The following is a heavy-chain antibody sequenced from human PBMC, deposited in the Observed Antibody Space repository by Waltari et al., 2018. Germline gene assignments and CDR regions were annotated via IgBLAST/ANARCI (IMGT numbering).Heavy chain of an antibody. CDR2: IRYDGSNK. Sequence: QVQLVESGGGVVQPGGSLRLSCAASGFTFSSYGMHWVRQAPGKGLEWVAFIRYDGSNKYYADSVKGRFTSSRDNSKNTLYLQMNSLRAEDTAVYYCAKQGLQFDFDYWGQGTLVTVSS. CDR3: AKQGLQFDFDY. V-gene: IGHV3-30*02. CDR1: GFTFSSYG. J-gene: IGHJ4*02. D-gene: IGHD4-4*01.